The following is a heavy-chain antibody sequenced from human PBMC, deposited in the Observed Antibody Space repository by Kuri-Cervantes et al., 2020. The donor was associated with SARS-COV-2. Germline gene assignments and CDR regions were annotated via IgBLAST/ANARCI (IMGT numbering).Heavy chain of an antibody. CDR3: ARDLIAAAGQYYYYGMDV. Sequence: GSLRLSCTVSGGSISSYYWSWIRQPAGKGLEWIGRIYTSGSTNYNPSLKSRVTMSLDTSKNQFSLKLSSVTAADTAVYYCARDLIAAAGQYYYYGMDVWGQGTTVTVSS. CDR1: GGSISSYY. D-gene: IGHD6-13*01. J-gene: IGHJ6*02. CDR2: IYTSGST. V-gene: IGHV4-4*07.